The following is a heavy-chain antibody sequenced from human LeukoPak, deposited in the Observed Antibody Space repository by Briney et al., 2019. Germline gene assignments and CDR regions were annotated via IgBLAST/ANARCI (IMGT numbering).Heavy chain of an antibody. D-gene: IGHD1-26*01. Sequence: PSETLSLTCTVSGEPISGFYWNWIRQPPGKGLEWIGYIHYNGNTNYNPSLESRVTMSLDTSENQVSLKLTSVTAADTAVYYCARHISSGGTYAHFDYWGQGTLVTVSS. V-gene: IGHV4-59*08. J-gene: IGHJ4*02. CDR2: IHYNGNT. CDR3: ARHISSGGTYAHFDY. CDR1: GEPISGFY.